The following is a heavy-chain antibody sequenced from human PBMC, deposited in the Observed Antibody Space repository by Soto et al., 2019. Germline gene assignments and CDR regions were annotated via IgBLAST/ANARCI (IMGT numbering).Heavy chain of an antibody. CDR3: AKEGVLMVYAIVGDNWFDP. CDR2: ISYDGSNK. D-gene: IGHD2-8*01. CDR1: GFTFSSYG. J-gene: IGHJ5*02. V-gene: IGHV3-30*18. Sequence: GGSLRLSCAASGFTFSSYGMHWVRQAPGKGLEWVAVISYDGSNKCYADSVKGRFTISRDNSKNTLYLQMNSLRAEDTAVYYCAKEGVLMVYAIVGDNWFDPWGQGTLVTVSS.